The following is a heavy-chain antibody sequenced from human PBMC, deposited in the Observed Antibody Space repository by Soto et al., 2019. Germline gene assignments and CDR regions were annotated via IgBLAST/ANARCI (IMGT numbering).Heavy chain of an antibody. D-gene: IGHD3-3*01. Sequence: GGSLRLSCAASGFTFSSYAMHWVRQAPGKGLEWVAVISYDGSNKYYADSVKGRFTISRDNSKNTLYLQMNSLRAEDTVVYYCARDQESRFLLASPYNWFDPWGQGTLVTVSS. CDR1: GFTFSSYA. CDR3: ARDQESRFLLASPYNWFDP. V-gene: IGHV3-30-3*01. CDR2: ISYDGSNK. J-gene: IGHJ5*02.